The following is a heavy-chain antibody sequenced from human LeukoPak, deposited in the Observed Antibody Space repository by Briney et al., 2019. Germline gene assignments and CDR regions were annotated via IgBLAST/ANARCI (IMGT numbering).Heavy chain of an antibody. J-gene: IGHJ4*02. Sequence: PGRSLRLSCAASGFVFSNSWMGWVRLAPGKGLERVANIKEDGSETYYVDSVKGRFTISRDNAKNSLDLQMNSLRDEDTAVYYCARRKEVQTTFDYWGQGTLVTVSS. V-gene: IGHV3-7*01. D-gene: IGHD4/OR15-4a*01. CDR2: IKEDGSET. CDR1: GFVFSNSW. CDR3: ARRKEVQTTFDY.